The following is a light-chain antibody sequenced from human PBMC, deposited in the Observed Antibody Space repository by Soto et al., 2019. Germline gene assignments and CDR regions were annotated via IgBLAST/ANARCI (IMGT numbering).Light chain of an antibody. CDR2: RAS. CDR3: QQTTTFPLT. Sequence: DIQMTQSPSSVSASVGDRVTITCRASQGITSWLAWYQQKPGKAPKLLIYRASKLQSGVPSRFSGSGSGTDFTLTISGLQPADFATYYCQQTTTFPLTFGGGTKVEIK. V-gene: IGKV1-12*01. CDR1: QGITSW. J-gene: IGKJ4*01.